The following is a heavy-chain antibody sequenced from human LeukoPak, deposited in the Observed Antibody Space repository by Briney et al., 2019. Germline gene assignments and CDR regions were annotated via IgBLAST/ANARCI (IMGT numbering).Heavy chain of an antibody. D-gene: IGHD2-2*02. V-gene: IGHV4-59*11. CDR3: ARMVGYCSSTSCYIDWFDP. CDR2: IYYSGST. CDR1: GGSISSHY. J-gene: IGHJ5*02. Sequence: SETLSLTCTVSGGSISSHYWSWIRQPPGKGLEWIGYIYYSGSTDYNPSLKSRATISVDTSKNQFSLKLGSVTGADTAVYYCARMVGYCSSTSCYIDWFDPWGQGTLVTVSS.